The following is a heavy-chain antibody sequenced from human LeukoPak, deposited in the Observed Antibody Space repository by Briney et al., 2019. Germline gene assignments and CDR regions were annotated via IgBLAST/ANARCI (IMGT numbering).Heavy chain of an antibody. CDR1: GGSISSFY. CDR2: IYYSGGT. CDR3: ARHVTISGPYDASDI. J-gene: IGHJ3*02. V-gene: IGHV4-59*08. D-gene: IGHD5-24*01. Sequence: SDTLSLTCSVSGGSISSFYWSWIRQPPGKGLEWIGYIYYSGGTDYNPSLKSRVTISVDTSKNQFSLKLRSVTAADTAVYYCARHVTISGPYDASDIWGQGTMVTVSP.